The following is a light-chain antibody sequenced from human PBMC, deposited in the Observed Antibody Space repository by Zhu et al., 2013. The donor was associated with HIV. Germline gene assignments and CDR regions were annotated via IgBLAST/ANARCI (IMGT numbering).Light chain of an antibody. V-gene: IGKV3-20*01. CDR3: QQYGSSPLT. CDR1: QSVSDDY. Sequence: PGERATLSCRASQSVSDDYLAWYQQKPGQAPRLVIYGASHRATGIPDRFAGRGSGTDFTLTITRLEPEDFAVYYCQQYGSSPLTFGGGTKVEIK. CDR2: GAS. J-gene: IGKJ4*01.